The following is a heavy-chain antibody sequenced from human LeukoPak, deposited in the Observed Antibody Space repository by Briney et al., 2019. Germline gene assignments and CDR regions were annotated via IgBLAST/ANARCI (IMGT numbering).Heavy chain of an antibody. CDR1: GFTFSSYG. D-gene: IGHD5-18*01. CDR3: AKTRYSYGYYFDY. J-gene: IGHJ4*02. Sequence: GGSLRLSCAASGFTFSSYGMHWVRQAPAKGLEWVAFIRYDGSNKYYADSVKGRFTISRDNSKNSLYLQMNSLRAEDTAVYYCAKTRYSYGYYFDYWGQGTLVTVSS. CDR2: IRYDGSNK. V-gene: IGHV3-30*02.